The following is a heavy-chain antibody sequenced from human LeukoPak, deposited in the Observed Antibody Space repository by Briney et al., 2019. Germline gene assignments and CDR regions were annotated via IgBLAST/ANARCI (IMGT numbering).Heavy chain of an antibody. CDR2: ISPSSSYT. J-gene: IGHJ4*02. D-gene: IGHD2-21*02. Sequence: GGSLRLSCAASVFTFSEYYMSWIRQAPGKGLEWVSYISPSSSYTDYADSVKGRFTISRDNAKNSLYLQMNSLRAEDTAVYSCAKFSPMTASHYFDFWGQGTLVTVSS. V-gene: IGHV3-11*03. CDR3: AKFSPMTASHYFDF. CDR1: VFTFSEYY.